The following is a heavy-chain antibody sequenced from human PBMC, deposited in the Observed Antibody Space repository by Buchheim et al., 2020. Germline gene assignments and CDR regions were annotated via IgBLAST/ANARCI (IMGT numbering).Heavy chain of an antibody. D-gene: IGHD3-10*01. CDR1: GFTFSSYA. CDR2: MSGSGGRT. CDR3: AKDMYGARGVIGDYHYYYMDV. J-gene: IGHJ6*03. Sequence: EVQLLESGGGLVQPGGSLRLSCAASGFTFSSYAMNWVRQAPGKGLEWVSGMSGSGGRTYDADFVKGRFNISRDNSKNKLYLQMNSLRAEDTAVYYCAKDMYGARGVIGDYHYYYMDVWGKGTT. V-gene: IGHV3-23*01.